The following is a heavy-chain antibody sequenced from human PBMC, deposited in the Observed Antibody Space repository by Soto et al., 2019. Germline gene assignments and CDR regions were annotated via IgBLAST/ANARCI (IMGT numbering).Heavy chain of an antibody. CDR2: IYWNDDK. D-gene: IGHD5-12*01. V-gene: IGHV2-5*01. Sequence: QITLKESGPTLVKPTQTLTLTCTFSGFSLSTSGVGVGGIRQPPGKALEWLALIYWNDDKRYSPSLKSRLTITKDTSKNQVVLTMTNMDPVDTATYRCVHGEVAHGYNYFDYWGQGTLVTVSS. CDR1: GFSLSTSGVG. J-gene: IGHJ4*02. CDR3: VHGEVAHGYNYFDY.